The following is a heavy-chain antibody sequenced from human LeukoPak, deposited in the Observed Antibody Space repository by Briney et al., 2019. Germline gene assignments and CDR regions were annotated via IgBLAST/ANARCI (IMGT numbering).Heavy chain of an antibody. CDR2: ISGSGGST. J-gene: IGHJ4*02. Sequence: GGSLRLSCAASGFTFSSYAMSWVRQAPGKGLEWVSAISGSGGSTYYADSVKGWFTISRDNSKNTLYLQMNSLRAEDTAVYYCARKNKGIAAAGFFDYWGQGTLVTVSS. CDR3: ARKNKGIAAAGFFDY. V-gene: IGHV3-23*01. D-gene: IGHD6-13*01. CDR1: GFTFSSYA.